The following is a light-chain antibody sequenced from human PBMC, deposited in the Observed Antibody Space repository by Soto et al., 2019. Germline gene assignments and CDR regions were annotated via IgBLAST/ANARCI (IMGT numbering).Light chain of an antibody. Sequence: EIVLTQSPGTLSLSPGERATLSCRSSQSVSSTYLAWYQQKPGQAPRLLIYGTSSRATGIPDRFSGSGSGTDFTLTISRLEPEDFAGYYCQQYDTSPGLTFGGGTRVEIK. J-gene: IGKJ4*01. CDR3: QQYDTSPGLT. V-gene: IGKV3-20*01. CDR2: GTS. CDR1: QSVSSTY.